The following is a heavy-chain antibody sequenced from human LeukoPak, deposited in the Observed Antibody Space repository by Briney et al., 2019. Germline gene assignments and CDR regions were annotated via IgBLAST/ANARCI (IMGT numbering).Heavy chain of an antibody. CDR1: GFTFSSYG. D-gene: IGHD3-22*01. J-gene: IGHJ6*03. CDR3: AKDSYYYDSSGYYPHYYYYYMDV. CDR2: IRYDGSNK. Sequence: QTGGSLRLSCAASGFTFSSYGMHWVRQAPGKGLEWVAFIRYDGSNKYYADSVKGRFTISRDNSKNTLYLQMNSLRAEDTAVYYCAKDSYYYDSSGYYPHYYYYYMDVWGKGTTVTVSS. V-gene: IGHV3-30*02.